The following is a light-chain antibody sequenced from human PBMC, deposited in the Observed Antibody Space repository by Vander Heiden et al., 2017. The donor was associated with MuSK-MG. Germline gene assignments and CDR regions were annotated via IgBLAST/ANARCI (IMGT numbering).Light chain of an antibody. CDR3: ATWDDGRNGHVL. CDR1: NSNIGTHT. CDR2: SNN. J-gene: IGLJ2*01. V-gene: IGLV1-44*01. Sequence: QSVLALPPSASGPPGQRITISCTGSNSNIGTHTVNCYQQLPGTAPKILIYSNNRRPSWVPYRRSGSKSATSAALAISGLQQEEEADYYCATWDDGRNGHVLFGGGTKLTVL.